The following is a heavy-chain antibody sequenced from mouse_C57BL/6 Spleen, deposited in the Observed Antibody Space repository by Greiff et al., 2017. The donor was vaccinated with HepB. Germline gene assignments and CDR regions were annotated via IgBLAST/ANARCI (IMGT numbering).Heavy chain of an antibody. CDR1: GYTFTSYW. Sequence: QVQLKQPGAELVKPGASVKLSCKASGYTFTSYWMHWVKQRPGRGLEWIGRIDPNSGGTKYNEKFKSKATLTVDKPSSTAYMQLSSLTSEDSAVYYCARRGENYYGSRGYFDYWGQGTTLTVSS. CDR3: ARRGENYYGSRGYFDY. CDR2: IDPNSGGT. J-gene: IGHJ2*01. V-gene: IGHV1-72*01. D-gene: IGHD1-1*01.